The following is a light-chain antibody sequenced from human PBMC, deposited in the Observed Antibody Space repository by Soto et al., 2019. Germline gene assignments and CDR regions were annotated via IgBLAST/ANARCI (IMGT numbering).Light chain of an antibody. V-gene: IGKV2-24*01. J-gene: IGKJ2*01. CDR3: RQATQSYT. CDR2: KIS. CDR1: QSLVHIDGNTY. Sequence: DIVLTQTRLSSPVTLGQPASISCRSSQSLVHIDGNTYFNWLQQRPGQPPRLLIYKISNRFPEVPDRFSGSGAGTDFTLKISRVEAEDVGVYYCRQATQSYTFGQGTRLEIK.